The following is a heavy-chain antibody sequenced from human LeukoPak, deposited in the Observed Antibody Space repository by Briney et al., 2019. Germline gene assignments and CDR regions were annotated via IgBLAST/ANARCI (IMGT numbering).Heavy chain of an antibody. V-gene: IGHV3-23*01. Sequence: GGSLRLSCAASGFTFSIYAMSGVRQAPGEGLEWVSAIRGSDDNTFYADSVRGRFPISRDNSKNTLYLQMNILRAEDTAVYYCAKTVTTQAYYWYFDLWGRGTLVTVSS. D-gene: IGHD4-17*01. CDR1: GFTFSIYA. J-gene: IGHJ2*01. CDR2: IRGSDDNT. CDR3: AKTVTTQAYYWYFDL.